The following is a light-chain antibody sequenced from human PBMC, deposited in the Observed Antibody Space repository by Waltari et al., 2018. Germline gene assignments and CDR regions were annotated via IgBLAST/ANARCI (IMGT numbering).Light chain of an antibody. CDR1: SGDVGKFDL. Sequence: QTALTQPASVSGSPGQSITISCTGSSGDVGKFDLVAWYQQYPGRSPQPIIYAVTKRPSGVSSRFSCSKSGNTAFLTNSDLQPDDEAIYYCCSYAGDHPLYVVAYLFGTGTDVTV. CDR3: CSYAGDHPLYVVAYL. J-gene: IGLJ1*01. CDR2: AVT. V-gene: IGLV2-23*02.